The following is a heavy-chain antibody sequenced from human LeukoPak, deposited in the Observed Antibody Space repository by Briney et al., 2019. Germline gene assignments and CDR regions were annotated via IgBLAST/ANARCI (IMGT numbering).Heavy chain of an antibody. J-gene: IGHJ3*02. CDR2: ISGFSGNT. D-gene: IGHD3-22*01. Sequence: ASVKVSCKASGYTLSSYGISWVRQAPGQGLEWMGWISGFSGNTNYAQNLRGRVTMTTDTSTTTAYMELRSLNSDDTAVYYCARDFLSYDGTENHYEDTFDIWGQGTMVTVSS. V-gene: IGHV1-18*01. CDR1: GYTLSSYG. CDR3: ARDFLSYDGTENHYEDTFDI.